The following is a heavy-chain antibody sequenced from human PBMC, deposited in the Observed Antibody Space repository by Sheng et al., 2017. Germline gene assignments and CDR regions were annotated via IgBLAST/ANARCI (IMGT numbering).Heavy chain of an antibody. Sequence: QVQLVESGGGVVQPGRSLRLSCAASGFIFSSYAMHWVRQAPGKGLEWVAVIWYDGTNKYSADSVKGRFTISRDNSRNTLYLQMNTLRTEDTALYYCATAQGAAAGTPPGYWGQGTLVTVSS. J-gene: IGHJ4*02. V-gene: IGHV3-33*01. D-gene: IGHD6-13*01. CDR3: ATAQGAAAGTPPGY. CDR1: GFIFSSYA. CDR2: IWYDGTNK.